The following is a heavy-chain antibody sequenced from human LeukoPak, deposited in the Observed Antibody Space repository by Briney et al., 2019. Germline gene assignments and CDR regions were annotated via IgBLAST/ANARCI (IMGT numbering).Heavy chain of an antibody. V-gene: IGHV3-30-3*01. CDR3: ARERGGYHGGFDY. Sequence: PGGSLRLSCAASGFTFSSYAMHWVRQAPGKGLEWVAVISYDGSNKYYADSVKGRFTISRDNSKNTLYLQMNSLRAEDTAVYYCARERGGYHGGFDYWGQGTLVTVSS. CDR1: GFTFSSYA. CDR2: ISYDGSNK. J-gene: IGHJ4*02. D-gene: IGHD2-15*01.